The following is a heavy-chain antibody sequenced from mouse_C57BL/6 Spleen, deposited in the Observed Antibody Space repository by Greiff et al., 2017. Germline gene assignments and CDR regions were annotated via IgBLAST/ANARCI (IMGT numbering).Heavy chain of an antibody. J-gene: IGHJ1*03. V-gene: IGHV1-15*01. D-gene: IGHD1-1*01. CDR1: GYTFTDYE. CDR3: TRSEGYYGSSPYWYFDV. CDR2: IDPETGGT. Sequence: QVQLQQSGAELVRPGASVTLSCKASGYTFTDYEMHWVKQTPVHGLEWIGAIDPETGGTAYNQKFKGKAILTADKSSSTAYMELRSLTSEDSAVYYCTRSEGYYGSSPYWYFDVWGTGTTVTVSS.